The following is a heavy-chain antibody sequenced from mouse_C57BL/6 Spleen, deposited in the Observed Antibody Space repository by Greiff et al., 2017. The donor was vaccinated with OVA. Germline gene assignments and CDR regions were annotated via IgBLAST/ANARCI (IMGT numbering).Heavy chain of an antibody. V-gene: IGHV5-4*01. Sequence: EVHLVESGGGLVKPGGSLKLSCAASGFTFSSYAMSWVRQTPEKRLEWVATISDGGSYTYYPDNVKGRFTISRDNAKNNLYLQMSHLKSEDTAMYYCARRDYKYYFDYWGQGTTLTVSS. J-gene: IGHJ2*01. CDR3: ARRDYKYYFDY. CDR1: GFTFSSYA. D-gene: IGHD2-4*01. CDR2: ISDGGSYT.